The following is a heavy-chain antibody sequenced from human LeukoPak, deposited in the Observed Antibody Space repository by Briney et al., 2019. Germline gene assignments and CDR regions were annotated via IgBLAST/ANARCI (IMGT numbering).Heavy chain of an antibody. D-gene: IGHD2-8*02. V-gene: IGHV4-4*07. CDR1: GGSISSYY. J-gene: IGHJ4*02. CDR2: IYTSGST. CDR3: ARVGSSYWSDFDY. Sequence: SETLSLTCTVSGGSISSYYWSWIRQPTGKGLEWIGRIYTSGSTDYNPSLKSRVIISLDTSSNQFSLRLNSVTAADTAVYYCARVGSSYWSDFDYRGQGTLVTVSS.